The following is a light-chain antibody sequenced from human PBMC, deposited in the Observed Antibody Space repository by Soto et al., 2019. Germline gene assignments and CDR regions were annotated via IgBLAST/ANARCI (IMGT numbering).Light chain of an antibody. V-gene: IGLV3-21*02. CDR2: DDS. CDR3: QVWDSSSDHPYV. Sequence: SYELTQPPSVSVAPGQTARITCRGNNIGSKSVHWYQQKPGQAPVLVVYDDSDRPSGIPERFSGSNSGNTATLTISRVEARDEADYYCQVWDSSSDHPYVFGTGTKVTVL. J-gene: IGLJ1*01. CDR1: NIGSKS.